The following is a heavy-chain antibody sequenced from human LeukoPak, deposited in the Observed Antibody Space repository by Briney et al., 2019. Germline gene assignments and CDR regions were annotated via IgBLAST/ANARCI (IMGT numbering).Heavy chain of an antibody. Sequence: PGGSLRLSCAASGFTFSSYTMNWVRQPPGKGLEWVSNIGTSSTTIYYADSVKGRFTISRDNAKNSLYLQMNSLRAEDTAVYYCARDMIAVAVREDDWFDPWGQGTLVTVSS. J-gene: IGHJ5*02. CDR2: IGTSSTTI. V-gene: IGHV3-48*04. CDR3: ARDMIAVAVREDDWFDP. D-gene: IGHD3-22*01. CDR1: GFTFSSYT.